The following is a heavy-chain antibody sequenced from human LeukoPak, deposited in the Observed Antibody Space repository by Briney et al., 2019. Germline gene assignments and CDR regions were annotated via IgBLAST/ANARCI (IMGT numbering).Heavy chain of an antibody. J-gene: IGHJ6*03. CDR2: IYSGGST. Sequence: SGGSLRLSCAASGFTFSSYSMNWVRQAPGKGLEWVSVIYSGGSTYYADSVKGRFTISRDNSKNTLYLQMNSLRAEDTAVYYCATPGGYMDVWGKGTTVTVSS. CDR3: ATPGGYMDV. V-gene: IGHV3-53*01. D-gene: IGHD3-16*01. CDR1: GFTFSSYS.